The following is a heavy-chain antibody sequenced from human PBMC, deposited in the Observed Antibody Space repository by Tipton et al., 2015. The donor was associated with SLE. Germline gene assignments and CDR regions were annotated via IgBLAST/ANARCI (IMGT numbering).Heavy chain of an antibody. CDR3: ACDSNASSEYYYFRGPDF. CDR2: VYSGGTT. D-gene: IGHD3-22*01. V-gene: IGHV4-31*03. CDR1: SGSISSAGYY. Sequence: TLSLTCTVSSGSISSAGYYWSWIRQHPGKGLEWIGYVYSGGTTYYNASLKSRVTILVDTSKNQFSLKLSSVTAADTAVYYCACDSNASSEYYYFRGPDFRGQGTLVTVSS. J-gene: IGHJ4*02.